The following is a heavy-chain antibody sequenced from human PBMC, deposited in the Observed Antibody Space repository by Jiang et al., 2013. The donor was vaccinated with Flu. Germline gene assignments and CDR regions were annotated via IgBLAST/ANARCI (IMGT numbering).Heavy chain of an antibody. V-gene: IGHV5-51*01. D-gene: IGHD5-24*01. CDR3: ARQVLNSGARRDYFFDN. CDR2: IYPGDSDT. Sequence: GAEVKKPGESLKISCQGSGYSFTSHWIGWVRQMPGKGLEWMGIIYPGDSDTRYSPSFRGQVTISADKSINTAYLQWSSLKASDTAMYYCARQVLNSGARRDYFFDNWGQGILVTVSS. CDR1: GYSFTSHW. J-gene: IGHJ4*02.